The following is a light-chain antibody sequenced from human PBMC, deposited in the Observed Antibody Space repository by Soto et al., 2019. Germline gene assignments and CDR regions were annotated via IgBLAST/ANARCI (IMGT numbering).Light chain of an antibody. V-gene: IGKV3-20*01. CDR2: GAS. CDR3: QHYGSSPR. J-gene: IGKJ1*01. Sequence: EIVLTQSPATLSLSPGERATLSCRASQSVSMHLAWYQRKPGQAPRLLIYGASSRATGIPNRFSGSGSGTDFTLTISRLEPEDCAVYYCQHYGSSPRFGQGTKVEIK. CDR1: QSVSMH.